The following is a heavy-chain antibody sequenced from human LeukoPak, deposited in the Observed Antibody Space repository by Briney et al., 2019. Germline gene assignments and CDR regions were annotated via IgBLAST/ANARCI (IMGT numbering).Heavy chain of an antibody. CDR1: GYSFTSYW. J-gene: IGHJ4*02. D-gene: IGHD3-10*01. V-gene: IGHV5-10-1*01. Sequence: GESLKISCKGSGYSFTSYWSSWGRQMPGKGLGCRGRIDPSDSYTNYSPSFQGHVTISADKSISTAYLQWSSLKASDTAMYYCARGFYGSGSPFDHWGQETLVTVPS. CDR3: ARGFYGSGSPFDH. CDR2: IDPSDSYT.